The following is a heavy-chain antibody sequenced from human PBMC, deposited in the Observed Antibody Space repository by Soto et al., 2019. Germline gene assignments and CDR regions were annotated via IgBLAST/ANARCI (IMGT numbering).Heavy chain of an antibody. D-gene: IGHD3-3*01. CDR2: INPSGGST. CDR1: GYTFTSYY. Sequence: ASVKVSCKASGYTFTSYYMHWVRQAPGQGLEWIVIINPSGGSTSYAQKFQGRVTMTRDTSTSTVYMELSSLRSEDTAVYYCARPYYDFWSGYWNYFDYWGQGTLVTVSS. V-gene: IGHV1-46*03. CDR3: ARPYYDFWSGYWNYFDY. J-gene: IGHJ4*02.